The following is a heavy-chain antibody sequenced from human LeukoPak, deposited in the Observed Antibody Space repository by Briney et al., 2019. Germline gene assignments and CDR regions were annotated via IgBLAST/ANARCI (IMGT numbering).Heavy chain of an antibody. D-gene: IGHD5-18*01. CDR2: IYYTGAT. CDR3: ARAGYSYGTGYYFDY. V-gene: IGHV4-59*01. CDR1: GGSISSYY. Sequence: SETLPLTCTVSGGSISSYYWTWIRLPPGKGLEWIGYIYYTGATYYNPSLKSRVTISLDTSKSQFSLRLSSVTAADAAVYYCARAGYSYGTGYYFDYWGQGALVTVSS. J-gene: IGHJ4*02.